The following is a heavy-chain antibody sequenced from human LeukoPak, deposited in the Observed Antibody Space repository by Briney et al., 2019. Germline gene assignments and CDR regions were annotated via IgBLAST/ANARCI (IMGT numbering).Heavy chain of an antibody. D-gene: IGHD4-23*01. V-gene: IGHV3-23*01. CDR2: ISGSGGST. Sequence: GGSLRLSCAASGFTFSSYAMSWVRQAPGKGLEWVSAISGSGGSTYYADSVKGRFTISRDNSKNTLYLQMNSLREEDTAVYYCARDGATVVSPALFYYYYYMDVWGKGTTVTVSS. CDR1: GFTFSSYA. J-gene: IGHJ6*03. CDR3: ARDGATVVSPALFYYYYYMDV.